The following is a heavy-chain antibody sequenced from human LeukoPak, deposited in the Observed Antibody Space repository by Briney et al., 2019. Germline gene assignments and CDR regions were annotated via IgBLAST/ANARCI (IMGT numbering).Heavy chain of an antibody. CDR2: INPNSGGT. CDR1: GYTFTDYY. Sequence: LRASVKVSCKASGYTFTDYYIHWVRQAPGQGLEWMGWINPNSGGTNHAQKFQGRVTMTWDTSISTVYMHLNSLRSDDTAVYYCASSLTLYTTSSFWFDPWGQGTLVTVSS. J-gene: IGHJ5*02. V-gene: IGHV1-2*02. CDR3: ASSLTLYTTSSFWFDP. D-gene: IGHD6-6*01.